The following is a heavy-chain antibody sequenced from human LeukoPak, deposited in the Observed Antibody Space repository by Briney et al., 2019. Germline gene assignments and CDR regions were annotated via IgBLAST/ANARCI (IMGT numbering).Heavy chain of an antibody. CDR3: ARISRSHDYDY. CDR1: GFTLSSYS. CDR2: ISSYGGST. J-gene: IGHJ4*02. D-gene: IGHD6-6*01. Sequence: PGGSLRLSCAASGFTLSSYSMHWVRQAPGKGLEYVSAISSYGGSTYYANSVKDRFTISRDNSKNRVYLQMGSLRTEDMAVYYCARISRSHDYDYWGQGTLVTVSS. V-gene: IGHV3-64*01.